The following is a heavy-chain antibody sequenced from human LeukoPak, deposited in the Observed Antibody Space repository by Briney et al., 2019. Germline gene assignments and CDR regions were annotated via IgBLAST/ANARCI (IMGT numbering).Heavy chain of an antibody. D-gene: IGHD1-14*01. CDR1: RFTVITND. J-gene: IGHJ4*02. Sequence: AGGPLTLSCAASRFTVITNDMTWLPQAPGKAREWVSVFYSDGNTKDADSVQGRFTISRDNSKNTLYLEMNSLSPDDTAVYYCARGVEPLAASTLAYWGQGTLVTVSS. CDR3: ARGVEPLAASTLAY. CDR2: FYSDGNT. V-gene: IGHV3-53*01.